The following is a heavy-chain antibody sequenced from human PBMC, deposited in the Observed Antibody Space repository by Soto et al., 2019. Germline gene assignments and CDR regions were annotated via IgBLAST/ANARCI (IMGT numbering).Heavy chain of an antibody. CDR3: ARTYSSSWSPFDY. Sequence: QVQLQQWGAGLLKPSETLSLTCAVYGGSFSGYYWSWIRQPPGKGLEWIGEINHSGSTNYNPSLKSRVTISVDPSKNPFSLKLSSVPAADTAVYYCARTYSSSWSPFDYWGQGTLVTVSS. D-gene: IGHD6-13*01. V-gene: IGHV4-34*01. J-gene: IGHJ4*02. CDR1: GGSFSGYY. CDR2: INHSGST.